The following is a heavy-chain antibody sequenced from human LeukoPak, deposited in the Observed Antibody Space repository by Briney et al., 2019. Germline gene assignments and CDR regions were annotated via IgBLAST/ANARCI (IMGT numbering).Heavy chain of an antibody. D-gene: IGHD3-22*01. J-gene: IGHJ3*02. CDR1: GFTFSSYG. V-gene: IGHV3-30*18. CDR3: AKIVTMIVVDLYDAFDI. Sequence: PGRSLRLPCAASGFTFSSYGMHWVRQAPGKGLEWVAVISYDGSNKYYADSVKGRFTISRDNSKNTLYLQMNSLRAEDTAVYYCAKIVTMIVVDLYDAFDIWGQGTMVTVSS. CDR2: ISYDGSNK.